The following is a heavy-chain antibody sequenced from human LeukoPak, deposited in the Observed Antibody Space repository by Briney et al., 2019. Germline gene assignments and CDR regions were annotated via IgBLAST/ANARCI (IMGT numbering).Heavy chain of an antibody. D-gene: IGHD2-2*01. CDR3: ARDSVVVPAANGAWGY. Sequence: ASVKVSCKASGYTFTSYGISWVRQAPGQGLEWMGWISAYNGNTNYVEKLQGRATMTTDTSTSTAHMELRSLRSDDTAVYYCARDSVVVPAANGAWGYWGQGALVTVSS. CDR1: GYTFTSYG. J-gene: IGHJ4*02. V-gene: IGHV1-18*01. CDR2: ISAYNGNT.